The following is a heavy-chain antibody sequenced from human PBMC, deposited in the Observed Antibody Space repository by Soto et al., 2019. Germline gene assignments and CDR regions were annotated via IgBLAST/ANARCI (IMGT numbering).Heavy chain of an antibody. CDR2: ISGSGGST. V-gene: IGHV3-23*01. CDR3: EKYAYSSSWYYFDY. J-gene: IGHJ4*02. CDR1: GFTFSSYA. D-gene: IGHD6-13*01. Sequence: LSLTCAASGFTFSSYAMSWVRQAPGKGLEWVSAISGSGGSTYYADSVKGRFTIARDNSKNTLYLQMNSLRAEDTAVYYCEKYAYSSSWYYFDYWGQGTLVTVSS.